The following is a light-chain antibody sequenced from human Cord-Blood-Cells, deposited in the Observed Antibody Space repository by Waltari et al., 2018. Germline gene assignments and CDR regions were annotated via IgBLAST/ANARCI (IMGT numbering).Light chain of an antibody. CDR1: SSDVGGYNY. Sequence: QSALTQPRSVSGSPGQSVTISCTGTSSDVGGYNYVSWYQQHTGKPPKLMIYDVSKRPSGVPDRFSGSKSGNTASLTISGLQAEDEADYYCCSYAGSFWVFGGGTKLTVL. CDR2: DVS. CDR3: CSYAGSFWV. J-gene: IGLJ3*02. V-gene: IGLV2-11*01.